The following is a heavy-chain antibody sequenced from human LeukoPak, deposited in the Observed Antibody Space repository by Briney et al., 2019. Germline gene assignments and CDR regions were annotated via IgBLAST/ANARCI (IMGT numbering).Heavy chain of an antibody. CDR3: ARDKIVGATYFDY. V-gene: IGHV3-7*01. Sequence: GGSLRLSCAASGFTFSSYWMSWVRQARGKGLEWGANIRQDGSEKYYVDSVKGRFTISRDNAKNALYLQMNSLRAEDTAVYYCARDKIVGATYFDYWGPGTLVTVSS. D-gene: IGHD1-26*01. CDR2: IRQDGSEK. J-gene: IGHJ4*02. CDR1: GFTFSSYW.